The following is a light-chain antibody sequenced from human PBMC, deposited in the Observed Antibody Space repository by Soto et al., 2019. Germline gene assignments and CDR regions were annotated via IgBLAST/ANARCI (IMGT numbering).Light chain of an antibody. CDR3: QQSYSAPRT. CDR2: AAS. J-gene: IGKJ1*01. Sequence: DIQMTQSPSSLSASVGDRVAIICRASQSISNYLIWYQQKPGKAPKLLIYAASSLQSGVPSRFSGSGSGTDFTLTISSLQSEDFATYYWQQSYSAPRTFGQGTKVEI. V-gene: IGKV1-39*01. CDR1: QSISNY.